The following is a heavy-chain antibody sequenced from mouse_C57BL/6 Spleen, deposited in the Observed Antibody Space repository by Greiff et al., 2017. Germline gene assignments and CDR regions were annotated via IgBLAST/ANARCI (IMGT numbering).Heavy chain of an antibody. J-gene: IGHJ3*01. CDR1: GYSITSGYY. CDR2: ISYDGSN. Sequence: ESGPGLVQPSQSLSLTCSVTGYSITSGYYWNWIRQFPGNKLEWMGYISYDGSNNYNPSLKNRISITRDTSKNQFFLKLNSVTTEDTATYYCASYDYEFAYWGQGTLVTVSA. CDR3: ASYDYEFAY. V-gene: IGHV3-6*01. D-gene: IGHD2-4*01.